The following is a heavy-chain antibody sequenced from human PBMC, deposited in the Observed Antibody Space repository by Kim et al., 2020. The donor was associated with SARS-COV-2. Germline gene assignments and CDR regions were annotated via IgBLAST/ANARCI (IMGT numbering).Heavy chain of an antibody. Sequence: GGSLRLSCAASGFTFSSYWMSWVRQAPGKGLEWVANIKQDGSEKYYVDSVKGRFTISRDNAKNSLYLQMNSLRAEDTAVYYCARDVISERLRLGAAAGPGWFDPWGQGTLVTVSS. D-gene: IGHD6-13*01. J-gene: IGHJ5*02. CDR1: GFTFSSYW. V-gene: IGHV3-7*01. CDR3: ARDVISERLRLGAAAGPGWFDP. CDR2: IKQDGSEK.